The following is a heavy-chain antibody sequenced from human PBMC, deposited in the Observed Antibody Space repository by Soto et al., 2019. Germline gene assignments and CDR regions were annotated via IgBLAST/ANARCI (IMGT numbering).Heavy chain of an antibody. J-gene: IGHJ3*02. D-gene: IGHD2-21*01. CDR1: GGTFSTYS. V-gene: IGHV1-69*02. CDR3: TIGSWSGEVLDI. CDR2: IIPMLGIR. Sequence: QVQLVQSGAEVKKPGSSVKVSCKDSGGTFSTYSMFWVRQAPGQGLEWMGRIIPMLGIRNYAQRFQDRVTITAVKTTATAHLELSSLRSEDTALYYCTIGSWSGEVLDIWGQGTMVTVSS.